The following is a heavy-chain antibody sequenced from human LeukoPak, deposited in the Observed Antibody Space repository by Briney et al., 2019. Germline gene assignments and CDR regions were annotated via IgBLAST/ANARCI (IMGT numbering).Heavy chain of an antibody. D-gene: IGHD6-13*01. Sequence: ASVKVSCKASGYTFTGYYMHWVRQAPGQGLEWMGWINPNSGGTNYAQKFRGWVTMTRDTSISTAYMELSRLRSDDTAVYYCARDSAAAAPYYYYGMDVWGQGTTVTVSS. CDR3: ARDSAAAAPYYYYGMDV. CDR2: INPNSGGT. J-gene: IGHJ6*02. CDR1: GYTFTGYY. V-gene: IGHV1-2*04.